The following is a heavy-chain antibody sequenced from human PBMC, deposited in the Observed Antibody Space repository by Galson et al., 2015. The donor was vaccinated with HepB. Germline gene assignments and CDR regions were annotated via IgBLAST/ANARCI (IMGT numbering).Heavy chain of an antibody. J-gene: IGHJ5*02. CDR2: IYSGGST. CDR3: ARSVYGDYVLWFDP. Sequence: SLRLSCAASGFTVSSNYMSWVRQAPGKGLEWVSVIYSGGSTYYADSLKGRFTISRDNSKNTLYLQMNSLRAEDTAVYYCARSVYGDYVLWFDPWGQGTLVTVSS. CDR1: GFTVSSNY. D-gene: IGHD4-17*01. V-gene: IGHV3-66*01.